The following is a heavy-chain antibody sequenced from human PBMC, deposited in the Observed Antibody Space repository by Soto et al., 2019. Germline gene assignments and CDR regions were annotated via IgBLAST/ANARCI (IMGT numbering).Heavy chain of an antibody. CDR2: IYYSGST. J-gene: IGHJ6*02. CDR3: ARERFDYDSSGYYSGARYYYYYGMDV. CDR1: GGSISSGGYY. D-gene: IGHD3-22*01. V-gene: IGHV4-31*03. Sequence: SETLSLTCTVSGGSISSGGYYWSWIRQHPGKGLEWIGYIYYSGSTYYNPSLKSRVTISVDTSKNQFSLKLSSVTAADTAVYYCARERFDYDSSGYYSGARYYYYYGMDVWGQGTTVTVSS.